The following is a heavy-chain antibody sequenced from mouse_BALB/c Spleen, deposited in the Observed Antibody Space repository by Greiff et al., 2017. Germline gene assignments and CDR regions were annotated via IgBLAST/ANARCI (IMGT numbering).Heavy chain of an antibody. J-gene: IGHJ1*01. Sequence: VQLKESGPGLVKPSQSLSLTCTVTGYSITSDYAWNWIRQFPGNKLEWMGYISYSGSTSYNPSLKSRISITRDTSKNQFFLQLNSVTTEDTATYYCARRNWDGDWYFDVWGAGTTVTVSS. CDR2: ISYSGST. D-gene: IGHD4-1*01. CDR3: ARRNWDGDWYFDV. CDR1: GYSITSDYA. V-gene: IGHV3-2*02.